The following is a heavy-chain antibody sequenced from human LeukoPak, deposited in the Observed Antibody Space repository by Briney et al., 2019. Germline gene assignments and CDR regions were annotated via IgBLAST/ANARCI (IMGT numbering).Heavy chain of an antibody. V-gene: IGHV4-34*01. CDR3: AIRGYSYGKYYFDY. Sequence: SDTLSLTCAVYGGSFSGYYWNWIRQPPGKGLEWIGEVNHSGSTNYNPSLKSRVTISVDTSKNQFSLKLNSMTAADTAVYYCAIRGYSYGKYYFDYWGQGTLVTVSS. D-gene: IGHD5-18*01. CDR2: VNHSGST. J-gene: IGHJ4*02. CDR1: GGSFSGYY.